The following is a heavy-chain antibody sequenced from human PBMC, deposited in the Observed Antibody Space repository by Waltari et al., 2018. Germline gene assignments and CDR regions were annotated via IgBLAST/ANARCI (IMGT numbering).Heavy chain of an antibody. D-gene: IGHD3-10*01. Sequence: HVQLQESGPGQVKPSETLSLTCTVSNGSITSFFWNWIRQSPEKGLEWIGYIYYTGSTDYNPSLKSRVTISVDTAKNQFSLRLNSVTAADTGVYYCARGRIHYTSNWFDPWGQGTLVTVSS. J-gene: IGHJ5*02. CDR3: ARGRIHYTSNWFDP. CDR2: IYYTGST. V-gene: IGHV4-59*01. CDR1: NGSITSFF.